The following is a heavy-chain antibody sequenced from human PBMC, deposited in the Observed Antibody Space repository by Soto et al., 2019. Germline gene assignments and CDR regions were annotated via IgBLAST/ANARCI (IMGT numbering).Heavy chain of an antibody. Sequence: SVKVSCKASGGTFSSNAISWVRQAPGQGLEWMGGIIPIFGTANYAQKFQGRVTITADESTSTAYMELSSLRSEDTAVYYCASAGRWYTMIVPRGEDYYYGMDVWGQGTTVTVSS. CDR2: IIPIFGTA. CDR1: GGTFSSNA. D-gene: IGHD3-22*01. J-gene: IGHJ6*02. CDR3: ASAGRWYTMIVPRGEDYYYGMDV. V-gene: IGHV1-69*13.